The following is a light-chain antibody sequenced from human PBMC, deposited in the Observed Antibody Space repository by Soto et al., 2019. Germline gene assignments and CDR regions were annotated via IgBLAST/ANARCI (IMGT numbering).Light chain of an antibody. CDR3: QKYNYAPYT. V-gene: IGKV1-27*01. J-gene: IGKJ2*01. CDR2: AAS. CDR1: QGIINF. Sequence: DIQMTQSSSSLSASVGDRVTITCPASQGIINFLAWYQQKPGRVPKLLIYAASTLHSGVPSRFSGSGSGTDFALTISSLQPEDVATYYCQKYNYAPYTFGQGTKVDIK.